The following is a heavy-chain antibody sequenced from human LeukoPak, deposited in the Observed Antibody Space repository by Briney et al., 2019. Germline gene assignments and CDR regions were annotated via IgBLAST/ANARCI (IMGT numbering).Heavy chain of an antibody. Sequence: GGSLRLSCAAPGFTFSTYAMNWVRQAPGKGLEWVSTISASGGSTYYADSVQGRFTISRDNSKNTLYLQMNSLRAEDTALYYCAKDYNGYDSYWGQGTLVTVSS. V-gene: IGHV3-23*01. CDR3: AKDYNGYDSY. D-gene: IGHD5-12*01. CDR2: ISASGGST. CDR1: GFTFSTYA. J-gene: IGHJ4*02.